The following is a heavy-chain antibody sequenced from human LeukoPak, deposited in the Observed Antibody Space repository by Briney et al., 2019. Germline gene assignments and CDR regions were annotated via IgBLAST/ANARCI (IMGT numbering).Heavy chain of an antibody. D-gene: IGHD3-16*01. V-gene: IGHV1-8*01. CDR3: ARSLGTYWGKDFLNWFDP. Sequence: ASVKVSCKASEYTFTNYDINWVRQATGQGLEWMGWINPNSGNTGYTQRFQGRVTMTRNTSLSTAYMELTSLKSEDTAVYYCARSLGTYWGKDFLNWFDPWGQGTLVTVSS. CDR2: INPNSGNT. CDR1: EYTFTNYD. J-gene: IGHJ5*02.